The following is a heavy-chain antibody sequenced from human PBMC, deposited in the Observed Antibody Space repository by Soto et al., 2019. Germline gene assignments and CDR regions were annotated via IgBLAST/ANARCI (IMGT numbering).Heavy chain of an antibody. J-gene: IGHJ5*02. Sequence: GASVKVSCKASGGTFSSYAISWVRQAPGQGLEWMGGIIPIFGTANYAQKFQGRVTITADESTSTAYMELSSLRSEDTAVYYCARGLYYYDSRNWFDPWGQGTLVTSPQ. CDR2: IIPIFGTA. CDR1: GGTFSSYA. CDR3: ARGLYYYDSRNWFDP. V-gene: IGHV1-69*13. D-gene: IGHD3-22*01.